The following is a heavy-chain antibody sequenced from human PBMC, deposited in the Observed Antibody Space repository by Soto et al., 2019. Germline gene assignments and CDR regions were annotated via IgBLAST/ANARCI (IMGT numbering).Heavy chain of an antibody. J-gene: IGHJ5*02. CDR1: GFTTNKHA. D-gene: IGHD1-7*01. Sequence: GGSLRLSCAVSGFTTNKHAMNWVRQAPGKGLEWVGRIKSKADGGTTDYAAPVKGRFTISRDDSKNTLYLQMNSLKTEDTAVYYCTVDNWNYVHWFDPWGQGTLVTVSS. CDR3: TVDNWNYVHWFDP. CDR2: IKSKADGGTT. V-gene: IGHV3-15*07.